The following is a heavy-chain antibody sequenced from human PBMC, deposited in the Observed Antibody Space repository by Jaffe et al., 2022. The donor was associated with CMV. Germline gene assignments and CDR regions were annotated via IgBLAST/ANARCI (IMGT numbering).Heavy chain of an antibody. V-gene: IGHV3-66*01. Sequence: EVQLVESGGGLVQPGGSLRLSCAASGFTVSSNYMSWVRQAPGKGLEWVSVIYSGGSTYYADSVKGRFTISRDNSKNTLYLQMNSLRAEDTAVYYCARVMGYYDSSGYKRVDAFDIWGQGTMVTVSS. CDR1: GFTVSSNY. D-gene: IGHD3-22*01. CDR3: ARVMGYYDSSGYKRVDAFDI. J-gene: IGHJ3*02. CDR2: IYSGGST.